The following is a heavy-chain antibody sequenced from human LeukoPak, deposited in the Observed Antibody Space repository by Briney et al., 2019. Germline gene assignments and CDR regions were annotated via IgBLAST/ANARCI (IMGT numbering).Heavy chain of an antibody. CDR2: IRSSDSTT. J-gene: IGHJ4*02. D-gene: IGHD5-12*01. V-gene: IGHV3-48*04. CDR3: ARSGFFSLYFDY. CDR1: GFSFSRYG. Sequence: GGSLRLSCAASGFSFSRYGMKWVRQAPGKGLEWLSYIRSSDSTTYYADSVKGRFTISRDNAKNSLYLQMDSLRVEDTAVYYCARSGFFSLYFDYWGQGTLVTVSS.